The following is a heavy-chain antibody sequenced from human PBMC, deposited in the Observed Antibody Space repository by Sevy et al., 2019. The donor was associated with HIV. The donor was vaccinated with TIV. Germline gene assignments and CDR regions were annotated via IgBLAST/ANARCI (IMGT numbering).Heavy chain of an antibody. D-gene: IGHD3-3*01. V-gene: IGHV3-15*01. J-gene: IGHJ4*02. CDR2: IKSETDGGAA. CDR1: GITFSSAW. Sequence: GGSLRLSCAASGITFSSAWMSWVRLVPGKGLEWLGRIKSETDGGAADYAAAVKGRFTISRDDSKETLYLQLNSLKTEDTAVYHCSIELRFYSSKWGQGTLVTVSS. CDR3: SIELRFYSSK.